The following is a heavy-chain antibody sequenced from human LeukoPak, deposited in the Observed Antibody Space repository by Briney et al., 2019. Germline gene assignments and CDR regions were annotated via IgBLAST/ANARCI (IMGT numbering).Heavy chain of an antibody. D-gene: IGHD5/OR15-5a*01. CDR2: IGIAGDT. CDR3: IRGGIQVSGIDAFDI. J-gene: IGHJ3*02. V-gene: IGHV3-13*01. CDR1: GFTFSSYD. Sequence: GGSLRLSCAASGFTFSSYDMHWVRQAPGRGLEWVSAIGIAGDTYYPDSVKGRFTISRENAKNSMYLLMNSLKDGDTAVYYCIRGGIQVSGIDAFDIWGQGTMVTVSS.